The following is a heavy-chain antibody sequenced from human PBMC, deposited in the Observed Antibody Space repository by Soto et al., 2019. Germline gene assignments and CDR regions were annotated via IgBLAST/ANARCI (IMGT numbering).Heavy chain of an antibody. D-gene: IGHD3-3*01. V-gene: IGHV3-48*02. J-gene: IGHJ6*02. CDR3: ARIKLVEWFFINVDVYDMDV. CDR2: ISSDSRTI. Sequence: GGSMRLSNVAFEFYLSDYAVNWVRQAPEKGLEWVSFISSDSRTIYYADSVEGRFTVSRDNARNSVSLQMDSLRDEDAAVYYCARIKLVEWFFINVDVYDMDVWGQGTPVTVSS. CDR1: EFYLSDYA.